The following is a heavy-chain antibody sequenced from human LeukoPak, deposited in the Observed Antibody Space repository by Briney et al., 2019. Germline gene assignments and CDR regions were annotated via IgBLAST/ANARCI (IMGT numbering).Heavy chain of an antibody. V-gene: IGHV3-30*04. D-gene: IGHD6-19*01. Sequence: RGSLRLSCAASGFTFSNYALHWVRQAPDKGLEWVAVISYDGSNKYYADSVKGRFTISRDNSKNTLYLQMNSLRAEDTAVYYCARLKAVAGTLNYFDYWGQGTLVTVSS. CDR1: GFTFSNYA. CDR3: ARLKAVAGTLNYFDY. CDR2: ISYDGSNK. J-gene: IGHJ4*02.